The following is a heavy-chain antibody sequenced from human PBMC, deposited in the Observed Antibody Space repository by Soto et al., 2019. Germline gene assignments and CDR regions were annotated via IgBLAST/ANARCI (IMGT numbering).Heavy chain of an antibody. V-gene: IGHV1-24*01. D-gene: IGHD6-13*01. CDR3: ATLAAAGNWFDP. J-gene: IGHJ5*02. CDR1: GYIFTTYY. Sequence: GASVKVSCKASGYIFTTYYMHWVRQAPGKGLEWMGGFDPEDGETIYAQKFQGRVTMTEDTSTDTAYMELSSLRSEDTAVYYRATLAAAGNWFDPWGQGTLVTVSS. CDR2: FDPEDGET.